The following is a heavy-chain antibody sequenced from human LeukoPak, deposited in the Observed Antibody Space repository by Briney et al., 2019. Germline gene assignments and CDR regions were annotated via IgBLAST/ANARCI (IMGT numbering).Heavy chain of an antibody. V-gene: IGHV4-61*08. CDR2: IYYSGST. Sequence: NPSETLSLTCTVSGGSISSGDYYWSWIRQPPGKGLEWIGYIYYSGSTNYSPSLKSRVTISVDTSKNQFSVKLSSVTAADTAVYYCARHRGGSSSWHFDHWGQGTLVTVSS. CDR3: ARHRGGSSSWHFDH. D-gene: IGHD6-13*01. CDR1: GGSISSGDYY. J-gene: IGHJ4*02.